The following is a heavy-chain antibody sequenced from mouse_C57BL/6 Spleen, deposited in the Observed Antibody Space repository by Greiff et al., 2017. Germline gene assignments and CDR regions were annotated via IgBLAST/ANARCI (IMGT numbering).Heavy chain of an antibody. J-gene: IGHJ3*01. V-gene: IGHV1-64*01. CDR3: ASYDGYSPFAY. Sequence: QVQLQQSGAELVKPGASVKLSCKASGYTFTSYWMHWVKQRPGQGLEWIGMIHPNSGSTNYNEKFKSKATLTVDKSSSTAYMELSSLTSEDSAVXDCASYDGYSPFAYWGQGTLVTVSA. CDR2: IHPNSGST. D-gene: IGHD2-3*01. CDR1: GYTFTSYW.